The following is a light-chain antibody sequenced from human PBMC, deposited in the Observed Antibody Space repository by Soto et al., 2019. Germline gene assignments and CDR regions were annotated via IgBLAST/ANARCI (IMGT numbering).Light chain of an antibody. CDR3: QAWDSSTVV. J-gene: IGLJ2*01. Sequence: SYELTKPPSVSVSPGQTASITCSGDKLGDKYACWYQQKPGQSPVLVIYQDSKRPSGIPERFSGSNSGNTATLTISVTQARDEADYYCQAWDSSTVVFGGGTKLTVL. V-gene: IGLV3-1*01. CDR2: QDS. CDR1: KLGDKY.